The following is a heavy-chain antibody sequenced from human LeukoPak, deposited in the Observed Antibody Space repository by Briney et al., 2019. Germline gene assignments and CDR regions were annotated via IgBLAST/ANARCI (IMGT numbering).Heavy chain of an antibody. V-gene: IGHV3-53*01. CDR3: ASGPPKDYDSSGYW. Sequence: GGSLRLSCAASGFTVSSNYMSWVRQAPGKGLEWVSVIYSGGSTYYADSVKGRFTISRDNSKNTLYLQMNSLRAEDTAVYYRASGPPKDYDSSGYWWGQGTLVTVSS. D-gene: IGHD3-22*01. CDR2: IYSGGST. CDR1: GFTVSSNY. J-gene: IGHJ4*02.